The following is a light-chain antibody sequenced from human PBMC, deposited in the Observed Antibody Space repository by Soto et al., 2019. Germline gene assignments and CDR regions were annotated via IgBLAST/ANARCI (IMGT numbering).Light chain of an antibody. CDR1: SSDVGAYIY. J-gene: IGLJ1*01. V-gene: IGLV2-11*01. Sequence: QSALTQPRAVSGSPGKSVTISGTGTSSDVGAYIYVYWYQQHPGKAPKVMIYDVTKRPSGVPDRFSGSKSGNTASLNISGLQAADAADYYCFSYAGSLYVFGTGTQLTVL. CDR2: DVT. CDR3: FSYAGSLYV.